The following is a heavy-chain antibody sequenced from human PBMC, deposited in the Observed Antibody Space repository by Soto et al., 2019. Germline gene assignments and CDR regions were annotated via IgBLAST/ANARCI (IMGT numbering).Heavy chain of an antibody. Sequence: QVQLVESGGGVVQPGRSLRLSCAASGFTFSSYGMHWVRQAPGKGLEWVAVIWYDGSNKYYADSVKGRFTISRDNSKNTLYLQMNSLRAEDTAVYYCAGRFLEWLFLGYGMDVWGQGTTVTVSS. CDR2: IWYDGSNK. CDR1: GFTFSSYG. D-gene: IGHD3-3*01. J-gene: IGHJ6*02. CDR3: AGRFLEWLFLGYGMDV. V-gene: IGHV3-33*01.